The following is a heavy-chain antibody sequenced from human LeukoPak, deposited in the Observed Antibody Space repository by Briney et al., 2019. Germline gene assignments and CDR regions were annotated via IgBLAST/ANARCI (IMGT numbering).Heavy chain of an antibody. D-gene: IGHD6-6*01. Sequence: ASVKVSCKVSGYTLTELSMHWVRQAPGKGLEWMGGFDPEDGETIYAQKFQGRVTMTEDTSTDAAYMELSSLRSEDTAVYYCATAPLEQLVFDYWGQGTLVTVSS. CDR3: ATAPLEQLVFDY. CDR1: GYTLTELS. J-gene: IGHJ4*02. V-gene: IGHV1-24*01. CDR2: FDPEDGET.